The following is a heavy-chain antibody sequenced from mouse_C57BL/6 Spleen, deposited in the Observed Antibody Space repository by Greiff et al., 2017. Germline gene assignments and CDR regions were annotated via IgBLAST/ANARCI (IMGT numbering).Heavy chain of an antibody. CDR3: TTEVSQDYYDMDY. CDR1: GFNIKDYY. D-gene: IGHD2-10*02. CDR2: IDPEDGDT. J-gene: IGHJ4*01. Sequence: DVKLQESGAELVRPGASVKLSCTASGFNIKDYYMHWVKQRPEQGLEWIGRIDPEDGDTEYAPKFQGKATMTADTSSNTAYLQLSSLTSEDTAVYFYTTEVSQDYYDMDYWGQGTSVTVAT. V-gene: IGHV14-1*01.